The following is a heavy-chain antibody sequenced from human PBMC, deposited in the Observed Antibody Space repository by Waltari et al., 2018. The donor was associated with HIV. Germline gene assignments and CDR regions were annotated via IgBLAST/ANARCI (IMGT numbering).Heavy chain of an antibody. CDR2: IYYSGST. Sequence: QLQLQESGPGLVKPSETLSLTCTVSGGSISSSSYYWGWIRQPPGKGLEWIGSIYYSGSTYYNPSLKSRVTISVDTSKNQFSLKLSSVTAADTAVYYCARQLVDAVNFDYWGQGTLVTVSS. CDR3: ARQLVDAVNFDY. CDR1: GGSISSSSYY. V-gene: IGHV4-39*01. J-gene: IGHJ4*02. D-gene: IGHD6-13*01.